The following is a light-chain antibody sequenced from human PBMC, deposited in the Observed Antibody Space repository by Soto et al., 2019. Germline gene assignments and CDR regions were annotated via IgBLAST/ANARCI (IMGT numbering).Light chain of an antibody. CDR1: QNIRSY. CDR2: AAA. CDR3: QQNYSPPWT. J-gene: IGKJ1*01. V-gene: IGKV1-39*01. Sequence: DIQMTQSPSSLPASVGDRVTITCRASQNIRSYVNWYQQKAGKAPNLLIYAAASLQSGVPSRFRGFGAGTDFTLTITSLQAEDFATYYCQQNYSPPWTLGQGTKVDIK.